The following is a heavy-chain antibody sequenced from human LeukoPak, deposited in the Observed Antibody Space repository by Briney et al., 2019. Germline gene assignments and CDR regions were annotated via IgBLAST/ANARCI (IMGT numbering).Heavy chain of an antibody. D-gene: IGHD6-13*01. Sequence: GGSLRLSCAASGFTFSSYSMNWVRQAPGKGLEWVSYISSSSSTIYYADSVKGRFTISRDNAKNSLYLQMNSLRAEDTAVYYCARDFPYSSSWFDYWGQGTLVTVSS. V-gene: IGHV3-48*01. CDR1: GFTFSSYS. J-gene: IGHJ4*02. CDR2: ISSSSSTI. CDR3: ARDFPYSSSWFDY.